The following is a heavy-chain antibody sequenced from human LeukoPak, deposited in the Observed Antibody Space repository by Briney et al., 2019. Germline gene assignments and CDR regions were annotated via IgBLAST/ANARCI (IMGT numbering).Heavy chain of an antibody. CDR3: ARHDETTVTTYLDY. CDR1: GGSISSSSYY. CDR2: IYYSGST. Sequence: SETLSLTCTVSGGSISSSSYYWGWIRQPPGKGLEWIGSIYYSGSTYYNPSLKSRVTISVDTSKNQFSLKLSSVTAADTAVYYCARHDETTVTTYLDYWGQGTLVTVSS. J-gene: IGHJ4*02. V-gene: IGHV4-39*01. D-gene: IGHD4-17*01.